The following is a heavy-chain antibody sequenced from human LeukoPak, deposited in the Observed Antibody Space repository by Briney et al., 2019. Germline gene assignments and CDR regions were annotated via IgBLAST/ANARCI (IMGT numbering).Heavy chain of an antibody. D-gene: IGHD3-3*01. V-gene: IGHV3-9*01. CDR2: ISWNSNSI. CDR3: ARIFGVVTPNYYYGMDV. J-gene: IGHJ6*02. CDR1: GFTFVDYA. Sequence: PGRSLRLSCAASGFTFVDYAMHWVRQAPGKGLEWVSGISWNSNSIGYADSVKGRFIISRDNAKNSLYLQMNSLRGEDTALYYCARIFGVVTPNYYYGMDVWGQGTTVTVSS.